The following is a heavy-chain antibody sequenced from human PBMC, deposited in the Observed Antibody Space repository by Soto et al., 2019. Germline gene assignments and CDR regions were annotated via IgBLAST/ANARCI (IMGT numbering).Heavy chain of an antibody. CDR3: ARGFVFSSYGSRANFYNYYGMDV. V-gene: IGHV4-34*01. CDR2: INHSGST. CDR1: GGSFSGYY. J-gene: IGHJ6*02. D-gene: IGHD5-18*01. Sequence: SETRSLTFAVYGGSFSGYYWSWIRQPPGKGLGWRGEINHSGSTNYNPSLKRRVTISVDTSKNQFSLQLSSVTAAHTAVYYCARGFVFSSYGSRANFYNYYGMDVWGQGTTVTVSS.